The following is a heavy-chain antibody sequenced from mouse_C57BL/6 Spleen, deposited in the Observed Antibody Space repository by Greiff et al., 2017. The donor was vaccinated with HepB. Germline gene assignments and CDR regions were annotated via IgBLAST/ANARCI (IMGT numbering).Heavy chain of an antibody. J-gene: IGHJ3*01. CDR3: ARRGYYGNYDLAY. D-gene: IGHD2-1*01. V-gene: IGHV1-55*01. CDR2: IYPGSGST. Sequence: VQLQQSGAELVKPGASVKMSCKASGYTFTSYWITWVKQRPGQGLEWIGDIYPGSGSTNHNEKFKSKATLTVDTSSSTAYMQLSSLTSEDSAVYYCARRGYYGNYDLAYWGQGTLVTVSA. CDR1: GYTFTSYW.